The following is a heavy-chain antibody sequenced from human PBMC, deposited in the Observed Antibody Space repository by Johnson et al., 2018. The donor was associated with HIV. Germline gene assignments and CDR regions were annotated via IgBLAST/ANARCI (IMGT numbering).Heavy chain of an antibody. V-gene: IGHV3-30*02. CDR3: ARVGQKLVPVPRGAFDI. CDR1: GFTFSTYG. Sequence: QVQLVESGGGVVQPGGSLRLSCAASGFTFSTYGMHWVRQAPGKGLEWVAFIRYDGCNKYYADSVKGRFTISRDNSKNTLYLQMNSLRAEDTAVYYCARVGQKLVPVPRGAFDIWGQGTMVTVSS. J-gene: IGHJ3*02. CDR2: IRYDGCNK. D-gene: IGHD6-6*01.